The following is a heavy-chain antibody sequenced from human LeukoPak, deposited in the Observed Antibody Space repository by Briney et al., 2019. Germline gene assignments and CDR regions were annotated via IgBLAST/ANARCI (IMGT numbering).Heavy chain of an antibody. CDR1: GFTFSSYG. Sequence: GGSLRLSCAASGFTFSSYGMHWVRQAPGKGLEWVAVISYDGSNKYYADSVKGRFTISRDNSKNTLYLQMNSLRAEDTAVYYCAKEEELLWFGELPLDYWGQGTPVTVSS. D-gene: IGHD3-10*01. CDR3: AKEEELLWFGELPLDY. J-gene: IGHJ4*02. CDR2: ISYDGSNK. V-gene: IGHV3-30*18.